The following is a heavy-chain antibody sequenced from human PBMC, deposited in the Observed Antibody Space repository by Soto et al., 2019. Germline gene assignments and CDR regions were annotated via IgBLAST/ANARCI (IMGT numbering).Heavy chain of an antibody. CDR3: ASGYSGYDAPSLDYYYYYGMDV. CDR2: ISYDGSNK. V-gene: IGHV3-30*03. Sequence: LRLSCAASGFTFGSYGMHWVRQAPGKGLEWVAVISYDGSNKYYADSVKGRFTISRDNSKNTLYLQMNSLRAEDTAVYYCASGYSGYDAPSLDYYYYYGMDVWGQGTTVTVSS. D-gene: IGHD5-12*01. CDR1: GFTFGSYG. J-gene: IGHJ6*02.